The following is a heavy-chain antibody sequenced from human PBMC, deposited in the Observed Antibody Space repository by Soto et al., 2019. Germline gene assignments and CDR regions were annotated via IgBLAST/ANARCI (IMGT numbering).Heavy chain of an antibody. CDR3: ARVRRWGPIPLKYHFGMDV. D-gene: IGHD3-16*01. Sequence: EVQLVESGGGLVKPGESLRLSCVASGFIFSDYSMNWVRQAPGKGLEWVSSITGGSSYIHYADAVKGRFTISRDNAKNSLSLQMHSLRAEDTAVYYCARVRRWGPIPLKYHFGMDVWGQGTTVTVSS. V-gene: IGHV3-21*01. CDR1: GFIFSDYS. CDR2: ITGGSSYI. J-gene: IGHJ6*02.